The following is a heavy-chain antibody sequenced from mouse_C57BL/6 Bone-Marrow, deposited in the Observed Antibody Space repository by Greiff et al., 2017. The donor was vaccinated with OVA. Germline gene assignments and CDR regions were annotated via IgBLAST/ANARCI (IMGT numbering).Heavy chain of an antibody. D-gene: IGHD1-1*01. CDR2: IRNKANGYTT. J-gene: IGHJ1*03. CDR3: ARYDYYGSRGYWYFEV. V-gene: IGHV7-3*01. Sequence: EVQLVESGGGLVQPGGSLSLSCAASGFTFTDYYMSWVRQPPGKALEWLGFIRNKANGYTTEYSASVKGRFTISRDNSQSILYLQMNALRAEDSATYYCARYDYYGSRGYWYFEVWGTGTTGTVSS. CDR1: GFTFTDYY.